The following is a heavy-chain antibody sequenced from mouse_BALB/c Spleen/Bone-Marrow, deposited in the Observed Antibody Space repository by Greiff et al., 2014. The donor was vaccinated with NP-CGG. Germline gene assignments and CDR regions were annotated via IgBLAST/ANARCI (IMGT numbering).Heavy chain of an antibody. CDR2: IYPGGGYT. J-gene: IGHJ2*01. Sequence: VQGVESGAELVRPGTSVKISCKASGYTFTNYWLSWVKQRPGHGLEWIGDIYPGGGYTNFNERFKGKATLTADTSSSTAYMQLSSLTSEDSAVYFCAREEYGNYDRFIDYWGQGTTLTVSS. CDR3: AREEYGNYDRFIDY. V-gene: IGHV1-63*02. CDR1: GYTFTNYW. D-gene: IGHD2-10*02.